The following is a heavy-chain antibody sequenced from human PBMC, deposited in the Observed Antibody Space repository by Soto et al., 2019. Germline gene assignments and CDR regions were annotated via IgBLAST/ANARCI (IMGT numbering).Heavy chain of an antibody. D-gene: IGHD3-16*01. Sequence: QVQLVQSGAEVKKPGASVKVSCKASGYTFTNFGISWVRQAPGQGLGWMGWISAYNGNKNYAQKFXARATMTTNASTRTAYMGVGSPGFDDTAVDYCARWGTAIDYWGQGTLVTVSS. J-gene: IGHJ4*02. CDR2: ISAYNGNK. V-gene: IGHV1-18*01. CDR3: ARWGTAIDY. CDR1: GYTFTNFG.